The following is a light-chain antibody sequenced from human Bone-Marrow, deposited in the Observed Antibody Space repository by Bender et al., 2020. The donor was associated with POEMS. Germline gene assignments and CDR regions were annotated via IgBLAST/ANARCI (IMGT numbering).Light chain of an antibody. J-gene: IGLJ3*02. CDR3: SAYAGSNNFVL. CDR1: SDDIGAYNY. V-gene: IGLV2-8*01. Sequence: QSALTQPPSASGSRGHSVTISCTGTSDDIGAYNYVSWYQQLPGKAPKLIIFDVTERPSGVPDRFSGSKSGNTASLTVSGLQADDEADYYCSAYAGSNNFVLFGGGTKLTVL. CDR2: DVT.